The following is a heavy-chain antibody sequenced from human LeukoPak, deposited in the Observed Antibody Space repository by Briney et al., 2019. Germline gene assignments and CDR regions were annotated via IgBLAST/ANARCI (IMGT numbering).Heavy chain of an antibody. V-gene: IGHV4-4*02. Sequence: PSGTLSLTCAVSGGSISSSNWWSWVRQPPGKGLEWIGYISYSGSTYYSPSLKSRVTISVDTSKNQFSLKLSSVTAADTAVYYCARGVGSRGRFDFWGQGTLVTVSS. D-gene: IGHD3-10*01. CDR1: GGSISSSNW. J-gene: IGHJ4*02. CDR3: ARGVGSRGRFDF. CDR2: ISYSGST.